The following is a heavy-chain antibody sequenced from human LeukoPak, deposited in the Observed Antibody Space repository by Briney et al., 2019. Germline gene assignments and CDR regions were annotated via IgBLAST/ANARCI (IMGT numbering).Heavy chain of an antibody. CDR2: INPSGGST. D-gene: IGHD5-12*01. CDR3: ARDLRRWLPLFDY. Sequence: ASVKVSCKASGYTFTHYYIHWVRQAPGQGLEWMGIINPSGGSTSYAQKFQGRVTMTRDTSTSTVYMDLSSLRSEDTAVYYCARDLRRWLPLFDYWGQGTLVTVSS. CDR1: GYTFTHYY. V-gene: IGHV1-46*01. J-gene: IGHJ4*02.